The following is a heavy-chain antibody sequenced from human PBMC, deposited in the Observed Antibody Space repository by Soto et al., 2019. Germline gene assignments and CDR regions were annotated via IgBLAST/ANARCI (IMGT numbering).Heavy chain of an antibody. CDR1: GYTFTSYA. CDR3: ARVLVVLPYYYYGMDV. CDR2: INAGNGNT. V-gene: IGHV1-3*01. J-gene: IGHJ6*01. Sequence: ASVKVSCKASGYTFTSYAMHWVRQARGQRLEWMGWINAGNGNTKYSQKFQGRVTITRDTSASTAYMELSSLRSEDTAVYYCARVLVVLPYYYYGMDVWGQATTVIVS. D-gene: IGHD2-2*01.